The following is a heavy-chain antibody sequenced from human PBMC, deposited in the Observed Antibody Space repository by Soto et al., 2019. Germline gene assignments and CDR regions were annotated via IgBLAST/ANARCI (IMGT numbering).Heavy chain of an antibody. CDR3: AHTRYSKSSFDY. CDR2: IYWDDDK. Sequence: QITLKESGPTLVRPTQPLTLTCTFSGFSLSSSDVGVGLIRQPPGQALEWLAVIYWDDDKRYRSSLKSRLTITKDTSKNQVVLTMTNMDAADTGTYYCAHTRYSKSSFDYWGQGTLVTVSA. J-gene: IGHJ4*02. V-gene: IGHV2-5*02. D-gene: IGHD6-6*01. CDR1: GFSLSSSDVG.